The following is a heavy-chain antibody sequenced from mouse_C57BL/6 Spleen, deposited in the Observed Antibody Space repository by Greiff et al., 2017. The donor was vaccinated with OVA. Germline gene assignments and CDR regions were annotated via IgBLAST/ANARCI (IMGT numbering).Heavy chain of an antibody. CDR2: IDPSDSYT. J-gene: IGHJ3*01. CDR3: EAFGVFAY. Sequence: QVQLQHPGAELVRPGTSVKLSCKASGYTFTSYWMHWVKQRPGQGLEWIGVIDPSDSYTNYNQKFKGKATLTVDTSSSTAYMQLSSLTSEDSAVYYCEAFGVFAYWGQGTLVTVSA. V-gene: IGHV1-59*01. D-gene: IGHD3-1*01. CDR1: GYTFTSYW.